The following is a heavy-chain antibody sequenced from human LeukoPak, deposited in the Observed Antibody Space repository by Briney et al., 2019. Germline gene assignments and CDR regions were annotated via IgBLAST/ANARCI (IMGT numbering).Heavy chain of an antibody. V-gene: IGHV1-18*01. Sequence: ASVKVSCKASGYTFTSYGINWVRQAPGQGLEWMGWISTYNGNTNYAQKFQGRVTMTTDTSTSTVYMEVRSLRSDDTAVYYCARDLPRIAVAASGHGGQGPLVPVSS. D-gene: IGHD6-19*01. CDR1: GYTFTSYG. CDR2: ISTYNGNT. CDR3: ARDLPRIAVAASGH. J-gene: IGHJ4*02.